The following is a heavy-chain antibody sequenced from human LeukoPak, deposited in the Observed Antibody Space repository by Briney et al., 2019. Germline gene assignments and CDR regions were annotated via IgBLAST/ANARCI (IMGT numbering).Heavy chain of an antibody. CDR1: GFTFNNYG. D-gene: IGHD3-22*01. CDR3: AKGSSGYFADL. V-gene: IGHV3-23*01. J-gene: IGHJ5*02. CDR2: ISNDGGGI. Sequence: GGCLRLFCAASGFTFNNYGLIWVCQAPGKGLEWVAAISNDGGGIMYAAFVEGRFTIPRDNSKKTLFLQMNSLRAEDTALYYCAKGSSGYFADLWGQGTLVTVFS.